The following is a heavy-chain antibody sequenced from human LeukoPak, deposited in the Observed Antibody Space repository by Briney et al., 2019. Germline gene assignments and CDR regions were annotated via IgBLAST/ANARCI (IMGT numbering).Heavy chain of an antibody. CDR2: IWYDGSNK. Sequence: AGRSLRLSCAASGFTFSSYGMHWVRQAPGKGLEWVAVIWYDGSNKYYADSVKGRFTISRDNSKNTLYLQMNSLRAEDTAVYYCARDTIAARPNTFRGDAFDIWGQGTMVTVSS. V-gene: IGHV3-33*01. J-gene: IGHJ3*02. D-gene: IGHD6-6*01. CDR3: ARDTIAARPNTFRGDAFDI. CDR1: GFTFSSYG.